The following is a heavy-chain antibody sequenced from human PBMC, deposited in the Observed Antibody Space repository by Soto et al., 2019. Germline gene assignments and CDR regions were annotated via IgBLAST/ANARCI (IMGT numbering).Heavy chain of an antibody. CDR2: ITSDGTNT. V-gene: IGHV3-74*01. Sequence: EVQLVQSGGGLVQPGGSLRLSCAASGFTFSSYWMHWVRQAPGKGLVVVSRITSDGTNTAYADSVKGRFIISRDNAKNMVYLQMNSLRAEDTAVYYCARDGGYGTPFDYWGQGTLVTVSS. CDR1: GFTFSSYW. CDR3: ARDGGYGTPFDY. J-gene: IGHJ4*02. D-gene: IGHD5-12*01.